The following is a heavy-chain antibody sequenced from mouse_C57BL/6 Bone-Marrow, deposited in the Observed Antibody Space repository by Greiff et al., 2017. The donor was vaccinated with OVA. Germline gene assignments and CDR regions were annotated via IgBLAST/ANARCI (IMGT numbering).Heavy chain of an antibody. CDR3: ARRTAQATQAWCAY. CDR1: GYTFPAYN. CDR2: INPNNGGT. V-gene: IGHV1-18*01. Sequence: EVQLQQSGPELVKPGASVKIPCKASGYTFPAYNMDWVKQSHGKSLEWIGDINPNNGGTIYNQKFKGKATLTVDKSSSTAYMELRSLTSEYSAVYYCARRTAQATQAWCAYWGQGTLVTVSA. J-gene: IGHJ3*01. D-gene: IGHD3-2*02.